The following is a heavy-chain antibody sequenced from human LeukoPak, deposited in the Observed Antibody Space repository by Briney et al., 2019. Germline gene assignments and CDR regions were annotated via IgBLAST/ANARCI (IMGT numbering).Heavy chain of an antibody. V-gene: IGHV1-69*05. Sequence: SVKVSCKASAGTFSSYAISWVRQAPGQGLEWMGRIIPIFGTANYAQKLQGRVTITTDESTSTAYMELSGLRSEDTAVYYCARDWNYDSSGYYYDESAEYFQHWGQGTLVTVSS. CDR2: IIPIFGTA. CDR1: AGTFSSYA. J-gene: IGHJ1*01. D-gene: IGHD3-22*01. CDR3: ARDWNYDSSGYYYDESAEYFQH.